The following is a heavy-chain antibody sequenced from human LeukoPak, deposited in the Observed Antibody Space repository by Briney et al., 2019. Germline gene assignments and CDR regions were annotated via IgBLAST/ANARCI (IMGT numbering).Heavy chain of an antibody. CDR1: GFTFGDYA. Sequence: GRSLRLSCTASGFTFGDYAMSWVRQAPGKGLEWVGRTRDKARGYTTEYAASVKGRSTISRDDSKTLVYLQMNSLRTEDTAVYFCARDGAGGDNSAFDMWGQGTVVTVAT. D-gene: IGHD3-22*01. J-gene: IGHJ3*02. CDR3: ARDGAGGDNSAFDM. V-gene: IGHV3-72*01. CDR2: TRDKARGYTT.